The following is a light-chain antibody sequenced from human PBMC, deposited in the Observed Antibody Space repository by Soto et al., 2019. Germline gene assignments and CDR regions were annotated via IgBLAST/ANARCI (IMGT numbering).Light chain of an antibody. V-gene: IGKV1-39*01. CDR2: SAS. CDR3: QQSYFTPTWT. CDR1: QSISSY. J-gene: IGKJ1*01. Sequence: IQVTQYPSSLSASVGDRVTITCRASQSISSYLNWYQQKPGKAPKLLIYSASNLQSGVPSRFSGSGSGTDFTLTISSLQPEDFATYYCQQSYFTPTWTFGQGTKVDIK.